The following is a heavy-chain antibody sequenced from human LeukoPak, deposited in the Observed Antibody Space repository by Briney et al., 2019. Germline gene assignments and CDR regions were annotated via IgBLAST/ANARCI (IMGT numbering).Heavy chain of an antibody. CDR1: GGTFSSYA. V-gene: IGHV1-69*05. CDR2: IIPIFGTA. J-gene: IGHJ6*03. D-gene: IGHD3-10*01. Sequence: GASVKVSCKASGGTFSSYAISWVRQAPGQGLEWMGGIIPIFGTANYAQKFQGRVTITTVESTSTAYMELSSLRSEDTAVYYCARGALIPWVQGFGYYYYMDVWGKGTTVTVSS. CDR3: ARGALIPWVQGFGYYYYMDV.